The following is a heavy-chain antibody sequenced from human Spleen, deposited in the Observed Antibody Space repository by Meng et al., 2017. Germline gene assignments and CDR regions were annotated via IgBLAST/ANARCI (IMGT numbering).Heavy chain of an antibody. CDR1: GDSISSYY. J-gene: IGHJ4*02. CDR3: ARGQDFWSGPKTYY. V-gene: IGHV4-59*12. Sequence: GSLRLSCTVSGDSISSYYWSWIRQPPGKGLEWIGYIYYSGSTNYNPSLKSRVTISVDTSKNQFSLKLSSVTAADTAVYYCARGQDFWSGPKTYYWGQGTLVTVSS. CDR2: IYYSGST. D-gene: IGHD3-3*01.